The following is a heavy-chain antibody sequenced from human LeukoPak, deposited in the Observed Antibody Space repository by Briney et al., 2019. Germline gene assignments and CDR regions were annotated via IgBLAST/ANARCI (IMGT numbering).Heavy chain of an antibody. Sequence: GASVKVSCKASGYTFTSYAMHWVRQAPGQRLEWMGWINAGNGNTKYSQKFQERVTITRDMSTSTAYMELSSLRSEDTAVYYCAADHGGYSGYEGAFDIWGQGTMVTVSS. D-gene: IGHD5-12*01. J-gene: IGHJ3*02. CDR3: AADHGGYSGYEGAFDI. CDR2: INAGNGNT. CDR1: GYTFTSYA. V-gene: IGHV1-3*01.